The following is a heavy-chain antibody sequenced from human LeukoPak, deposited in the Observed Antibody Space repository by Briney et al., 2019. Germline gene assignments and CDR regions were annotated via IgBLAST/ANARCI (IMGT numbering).Heavy chain of an antibody. CDR3: ARVSALGYYYGSGGSEH. CDR1: GGSISSGGYY. Sequence: SQTLSLTCTVSGGSISSGGYYWSWIRQHPGKGLEWIGYIYYSGSTYYNPSLKSRVTISVDTSKNQFSLKLSSVTAADTAVYYCARVSALGYYYGSGGSEHWGQGTLVTVSS. D-gene: IGHD3-10*01. CDR2: IYYSGST. J-gene: IGHJ4*02. V-gene: IGHV4-31*03.